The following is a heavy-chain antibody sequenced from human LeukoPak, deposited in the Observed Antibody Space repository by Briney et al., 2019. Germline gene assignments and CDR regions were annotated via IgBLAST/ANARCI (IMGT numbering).Heavy chain of an antibody. CDR2: INPNSGGT. Sequence: ASVKVSCKASGYTCTGYYMHWVRQAPGQGLEWMGWINPNSGGTNYAQKFQGWVTMTRDTSISTAYMELSRLRSDDTAVYYCAREAGSGSYPYWGQGTLVTVSS. D-gene: IGHD3-10*01. CDR3: AREAGSGSYPY. V-gene: IGHV1-2*04. J-gene: IGHJ4*02. CDR1: GYTCTGYY.